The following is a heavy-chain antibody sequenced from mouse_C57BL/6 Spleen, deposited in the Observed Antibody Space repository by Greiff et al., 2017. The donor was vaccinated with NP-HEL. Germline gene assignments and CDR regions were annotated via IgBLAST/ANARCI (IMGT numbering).Heavy chain of an antibody. J-gene: IGHJ4*01. Sequence: VQLQQSGAELARPGASVKLSCKASGYTFTSYGISWVKQRTGQGLEWIGEIYPRSGNTYYNEKFKGKATLTADKSSSTAYMERRSLKSEDSAVYFCARDYGYDYAMDYWGQGTSVTVSS. D-gene: IGHD2-2*01. V-gene: IGHV1-81*01. CDR2: IYPRSGNT. CDR3: ARDYGYDYAMDY. CDR1: GYTFTSYG.